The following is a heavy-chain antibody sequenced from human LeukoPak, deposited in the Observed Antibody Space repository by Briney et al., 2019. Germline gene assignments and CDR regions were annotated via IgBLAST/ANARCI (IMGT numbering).Heavy chain of an antibody. V-gene: IGHV3-30*02. CDR3: AKDLSGRKGSFDY. Sequence: GGSLRLSCAASGFTFSSYGMRWVRQAPGKGLEWVASIWYDGSNKYYADSVKGRFTTSRDNSKNTLYLQMNSLRAEDTAVYYCAKDLSGRKGSFDYWGQGTLVTVSS. CDR1: GFTFSSYG. J-gene: IGHJ4*02. D-gene: IGHD3-10*01. CDR2: IWYDGSNK.